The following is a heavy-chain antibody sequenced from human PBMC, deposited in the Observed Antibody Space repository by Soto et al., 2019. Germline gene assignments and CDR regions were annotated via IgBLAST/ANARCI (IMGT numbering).Heavy chain of an antibody. CDR1: GFIFISSW. J-gene: IGHJ6*02. Sequence: EVRLEEAGGGFVQPGGSLRVSCSGSGFIFISSWLHWVRQGPGKGLEWVSRINGDGASLAYADSVKGRFSISRDNVKNTLHLQMNSLGADDTAVYFCAREGSLGLDVWGRGTTVTVSS. CDR3: AREGSLGLDV. CDR2: INGDGASL. D-gene: IGHD3-10*01. V-gene: IGHV3-74*03.